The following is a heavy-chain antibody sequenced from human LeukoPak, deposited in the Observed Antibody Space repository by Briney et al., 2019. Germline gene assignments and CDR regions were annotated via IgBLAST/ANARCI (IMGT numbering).Heavy chain of an antibody. CDR3: ARAREPLLWYFDL. V-gene: IGHV3-48*03. Sequence: PGGSPRLSCAGSGFTFSSYDMNCVRQAPGKGLEWISYISSSGGSTHYADSVKGRFTISRDNAANSLSLQITSLRAEDTAVYCWARAREPLLWYFDLWAVALWSVSPQ. J-gene: IGHJ2*01. CDR1: GFTFSSYD. D-gene: IGHD1-26*01. CDR2: ISSSGGST.